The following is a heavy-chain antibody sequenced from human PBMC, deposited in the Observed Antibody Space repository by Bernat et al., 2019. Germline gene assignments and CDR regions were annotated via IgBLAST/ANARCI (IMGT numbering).Heavy chain of an antibody. CDR2: IHYSGST. CDR1: GGPISSSSYY. V-gene: IGHV4-39*01. D-gene: IGHD6-13*01. Sequence: QVQLQESGPGLVKPSQTLSLTCTVSGGPISSSSYYWGWSRQPPGKGLEWNGGIHYSGSTYYNPSLKSRVTIAVDTSKNQFSLKLSSVTAADTAVYYCARNGELYSSSWYSGNNWFDPWGQGTLVTVSS. J-gene: IGHJ5*02. CDR3: ARNGELYSSSWYSGNNWFDP.